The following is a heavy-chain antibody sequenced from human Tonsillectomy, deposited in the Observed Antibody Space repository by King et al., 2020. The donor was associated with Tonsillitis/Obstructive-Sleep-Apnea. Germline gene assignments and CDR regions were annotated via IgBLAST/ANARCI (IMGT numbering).Heavy chain of an antibody. J-gene: IGHJ6*02. CDR3: ARSLSHGYVDDYFYYYGMDV. D-gene: IGHD5-12*01. CDR2: IWYAGSHK. Sequence: VQLVESGGGVVQPGRSLRLSCAASGFTFSSFGMHWVRQAPGKGLEWVAVIWYAGSHKFYADSVKGRFTISRDNSKSTLYLQVDSLRAEDTAGYYCARSLSHGYVDDYFYYYGMDVWGQGTTVTVSS. V-gene: IGHV3-33*01. CDR1: GFTFSSFG.